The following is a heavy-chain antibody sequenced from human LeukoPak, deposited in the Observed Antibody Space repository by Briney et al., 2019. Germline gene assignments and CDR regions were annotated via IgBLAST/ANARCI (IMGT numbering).Heavy chain of an antibody. CDR1: GGSISSGSYY. CDR2: IYHSGST. D-gene: IGHD2-2*01. Sequence: SETLSLTCTVSGGSISSGSYYWGWIRQPPGTGLEWIGSIYHSGSTYYNPSLKSRVTISVDTSKNQFSLKLSSVTAADTAVYYCARHDIVVVPAAIDPPSGGWFDPWGQGTLVTVSS. V-gene: IGHV4-39*01. J-gene: IGHJ5*02. CDR3: ARHDIVVVPAAIDPPSGGWFDP.